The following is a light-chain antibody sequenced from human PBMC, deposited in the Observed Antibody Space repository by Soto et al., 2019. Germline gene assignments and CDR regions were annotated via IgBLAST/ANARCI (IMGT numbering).Light chain of an antibody. J-gene: IGKJ1*01. Sequence: DIQMTPSPSTLSASVGDRVTITFRASQSISSWLAWYLQKPGKAPKLRIYKASSLESGGPSRVSGSGSGTEFPPTISTLQPDDFATYYSQQYTAFGQGTRVDIK. CDR2: KAS. V-gene: IGKV1-5*03. CDR3: QQYTA. CDR1: QSISSW.